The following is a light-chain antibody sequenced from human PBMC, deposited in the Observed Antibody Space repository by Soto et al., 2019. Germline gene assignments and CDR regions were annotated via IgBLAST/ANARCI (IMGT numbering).Light chain of an antibody. CDR1: SSDFGGYKY. V-gene: IGLV2-11*01. J-gene: IGLJ3*02. Sequence: QSVLTQPRSVSGSPGQSVSISCAGTSSDFGGYKYVSWYQQHPGKAPKLMIFDVSERPSGVPDRFSGSKSGTSASLAISGLRSEDEADYYCAAWDDRPSGRVFGGGTKLTVL. CDR3: AAWDDRPSGRV. CDR2: DVS.